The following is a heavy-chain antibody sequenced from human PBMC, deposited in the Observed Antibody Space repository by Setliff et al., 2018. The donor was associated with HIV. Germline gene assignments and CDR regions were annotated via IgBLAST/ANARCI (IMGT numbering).Heavy chain of an antibody. V-gene: IGHV1-46*01. CDR1: GYTFANHR. CDR3: ARAVSKQLRGGALNWYYHMDF. CDR2: VRCNTGET. D-gene: IGHD3-10*01. J-gene: IGHJ6*03. Sequence: ASVKVSCKASGYTFANHRVNWVRQAPGQGFEWVGMVRCNTGETIYSQNFKGRVTLTRDTSTPTVFMELNNLRSDDTAVYYCARAVSKQLRGGALNWYYHMDFWGAGTTVTVSS.